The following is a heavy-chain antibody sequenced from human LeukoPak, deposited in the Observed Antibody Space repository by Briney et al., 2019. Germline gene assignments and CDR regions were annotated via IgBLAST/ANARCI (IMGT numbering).Heavy chain of an antibody. Sequence: TGGSLRLSCAASGFIFSDYYMSWIRQAPGKGLEWLSYISSSGSTIYYADSVKGRFTISRDNAKNSLYLQMNSLRDEDTAVYYCARTDYYGSGSYKFDPWGQGTLVTVSS. V-gene: IGHV3-11*04. CDR1: GFIFSDYY. CDR2: ISSSGSTI. CDR3: ARTDYYGSGSYKFDP. D-gene: IGHD3-10*01. J-gene: IGHJ5*02.